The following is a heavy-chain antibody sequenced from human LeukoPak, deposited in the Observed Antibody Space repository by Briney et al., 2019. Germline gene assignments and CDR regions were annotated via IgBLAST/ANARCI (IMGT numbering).Heavy chain of an antibody. CDR1: GFTFSSYW. CDR3: ARELRTFDS. Sequence: GSLRLSFAASGFTFSSYWMTWVRQAPGKGLEWVANIKHNGDELNYVDSVEDRFTISRDNAKNSLYLHMTSLRAEDTAVYYCARELRTFDSWGQGTLVTVSS. J-gene: IGHJ4*02. CDR2: IKHNGDEL. V-gene: IGHV3-7*01. D-gene: IGHD3-16*01.